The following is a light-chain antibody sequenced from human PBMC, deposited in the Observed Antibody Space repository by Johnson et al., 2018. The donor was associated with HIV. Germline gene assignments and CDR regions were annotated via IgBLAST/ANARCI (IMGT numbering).Light chain of an antibody. CDR2: EDD. CDR3: GTWDSSLSAFV. J-gene: IGLJ1*01. V-gene: IGLV1-51*02. Sequence: QSVLTQSPSVSAAPGQKVTISCSGSSSNIGNNFVSWYQQFPGVVPKLLIYEDDKRPSGIPDRFSGSKSGTSATLGITGLQTGDEADYYCGTWDSSLSAFVFGTGTKVTVL. CDR1: SSNIGNNF.